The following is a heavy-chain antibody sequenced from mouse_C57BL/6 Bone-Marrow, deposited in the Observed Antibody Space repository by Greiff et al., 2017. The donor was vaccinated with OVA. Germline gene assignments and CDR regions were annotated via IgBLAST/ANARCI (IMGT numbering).Heavy chain of an antibody. CDR3: ATITTVVEDYAMDY. V-gene: IGHV1-80*01. Sequence: QVQLQQSGAELVKPGASVKISCKASGYAFSSYWMNWVKQRPGKGLEWIGQFYPGDGDTNYNGKFKGKATLTADKSSSTAYMQLSSLTSEDSAVYFCATITTVVEDYAMDYWGQGTSVTVSS. CDR1: GYAFSSYW. CDR2: FYPGDGDT. D-gene: IGHD1-1*01. J-gene: IGHJ4*01.